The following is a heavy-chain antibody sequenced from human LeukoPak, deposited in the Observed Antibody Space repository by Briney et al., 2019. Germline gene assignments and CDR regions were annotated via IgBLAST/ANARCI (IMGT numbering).Heavy chain of an antibody. J-gene: IGHJ3*02. V-gene: IGHV4-4*07. CDR1: GGSISSYY. CDR3: ARGSWGPNSVAVAGLNDAFDI. CDR2: IYTSGST. D-gene: IGHD6-19*01. Sequence: SETLSLTCTVSGGSISSYYWSWIRQPAGKGLEWIGRIYTSGSTNYNPSLESRVTMSVDTSKNQLSLKLSSVTAADTAVYYCARGSWGPNSVAVAGLNDAFDIWGQGTMVTVSS.